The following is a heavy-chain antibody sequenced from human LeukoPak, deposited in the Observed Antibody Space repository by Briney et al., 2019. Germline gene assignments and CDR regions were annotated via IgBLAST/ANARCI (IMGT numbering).Heavy chain of an antibody. CDR1: GGSISSYY. J-gene: IGHJ4*02. D-gene: IGHD2-21*02. CDR3: ARLGTAPFDY. CDR2: IYYSGST. Sequence: PSETLSLTCTVSGGSISSYYWSWIRQPPGKGLEWIGYIYYSGSTNYNPSLKSRVTISVDTSKNQFSLNLSSVTAADTAVYYCARLGTAPFDYWGQGTLVTVSS. V-gene: IGHV4-59*08.